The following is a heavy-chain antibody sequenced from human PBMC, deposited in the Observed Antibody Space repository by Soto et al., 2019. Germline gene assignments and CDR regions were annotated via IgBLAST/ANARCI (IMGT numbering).Heavy chain of an antibody. J-gene: IGHJ4*02. Sequence: QVPLVQSGAEVKKPGASVKVSCKTSGYTFTSFGITWVRQAPGQGLEWMGWVSGYNGKTYFAQKFQDRVIMTKDSSTTTAYLEMRSLRSDDTAIFFCARAKYAGSSDYWGQGTLVTVSS. CDR2: VSGYNGKT. V-gene: IGHV1-18*01. CDR1: GYTFTSFG. CDR3: ARAKYAGSSDY. D-gene: IGHD6-6*01.